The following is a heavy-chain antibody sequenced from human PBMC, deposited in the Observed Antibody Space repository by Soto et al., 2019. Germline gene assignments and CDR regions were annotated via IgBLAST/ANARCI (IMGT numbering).Heavy chain of an antibody. D-gene: IGHD6-13*01. Sequence: QVQLVQSGAEVKKPGSSVTVSCKASGGTFSNYAINWVRQAPGQGLEWLGGFIPVFDSTRYAQRFLGRVTITGNESTSPAYMGLRGLRSEETAVYYSARALYSSTWSYYYDGMDGWDQGTTVNASS. J-gene: IGHJ6*02. V-gene: IGHV1-69*01. CDR1: GGTFSNYA. CDR3: ARALYSSTWSYYYDGMDG. CDR2: FIPVFDST.